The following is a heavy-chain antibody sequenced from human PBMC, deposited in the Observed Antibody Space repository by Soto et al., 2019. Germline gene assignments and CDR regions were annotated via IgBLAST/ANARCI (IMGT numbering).Heavy chain of an antibody. CDR1: GGSVSGYY. CDR2: IYNSGST. V-gene: IGHV4-59*02. D-gene: IGHD3-10*01. J-gene: IGHJ3*02. CDR3: ARVWGGAFDI. Sequence: PSETLSLTCTVSGGSVSGYYWSWIRQPPGKGLEWIAFIYNSGSTNYNPSLKSRVTISVDTSKNQFSLKLSSVTAADTAVDYCARVWGGAFDIRGQGTMVTVSS.